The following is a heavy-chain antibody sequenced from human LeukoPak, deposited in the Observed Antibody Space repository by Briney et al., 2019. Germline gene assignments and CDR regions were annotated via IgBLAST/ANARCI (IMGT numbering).Heavy chain of an antibody. Sequence: PSETLSLTCTVSGGSISSSSYYWGWIRQPPGKGLEWIGYMYYSGSTNYNPSLKSRVTISADTSKNQFSLKLSSVTAADTAVYYCAGGLIAAAGTRVDYWGQGTLVTVSS. CDR2: MYYSGST. CDR1: GGSISSSSYY. CDR3: AGGLIAAAGTRVDY. V-gene: IGHV4-61*05. J-gene: IGHJ4*02. D-gene: IGHD6-13*01.